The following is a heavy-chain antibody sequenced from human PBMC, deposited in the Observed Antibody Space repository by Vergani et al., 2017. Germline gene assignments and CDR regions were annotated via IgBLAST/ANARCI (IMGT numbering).Heavy chain of an antibody. Sequence: QMQLQESRPGLVKTSETLSLSCTVSGDSIISRSYYWGWIRQPPGKGLEWIGSIYNSGNGTSSSSLKRRVTISADTSKNQFSLRLTSVNAADPAVYYCASGKYYSDSTSHFRGRYFDVWGGGTLVTVPS. CDR1: GDSIISRSYY. V-gene: IGHV4-39*01. CDR2: IYNSGNG. D-gene: IGHD3-16*01. J-gene: IGHJ2*01. CDR3: ASGKYYSDSTSHFRGRYFDV.